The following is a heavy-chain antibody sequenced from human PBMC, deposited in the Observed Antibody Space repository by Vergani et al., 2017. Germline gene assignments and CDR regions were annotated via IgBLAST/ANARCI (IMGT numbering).Heavy chain of an antibody. Sequence: EVDLVESGGGLAQPGGSLRLSCEASGITFWKFGMHWVRQGPGKGLEWVSGISWNSGAVDYADSVRGRFTISRDNSKTLYLQMDSLRVEDTAMYFCARDLSYSTAWPFFDSRGQGTLVTVSS. CDR3: ARDLSYSTAWPFFDS. CDR2: ISWNSGAV. J-gene: IGHJ4*02. V-gene: IGHV3-9*01. CDR1: GITFWKFG. D-gene: IGHD4-11*01.